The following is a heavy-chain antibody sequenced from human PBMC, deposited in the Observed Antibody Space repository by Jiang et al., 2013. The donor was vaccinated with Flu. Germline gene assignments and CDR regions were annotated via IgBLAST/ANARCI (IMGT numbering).Heavy chain of an antibody. J-gene: IGHJ3*02. D-gene: IGHD3-10*01. CDR2: INKFHSDN. CDR1: GFTFSSFW. Sequence: VQLVESGGGLAQPGGSLRLSCAASGFTFSSFWMSWVRQTPGKGLELVAKINKFHSDNHYLDSVKGRFTISRDNAENSLYLEMNSLRAEDTAVYYCASSFGDNAFDIWGQGTMVTVSS. CDR3: ASSFGDNAFDI. V-gene: IGHV3-7*01.